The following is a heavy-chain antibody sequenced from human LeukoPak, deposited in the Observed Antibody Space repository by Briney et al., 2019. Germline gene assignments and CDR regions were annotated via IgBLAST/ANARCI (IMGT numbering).Heavy chain of an antibody. V-gene: IGHV3-7*01. Sequence: GGSLRLSCAASGFTFSSYWMSWVRQAPGKGLEWVANIKQDGSEKYYVDSVKGRFTISRDNAKNSLYLQMNSLRAEDTAVYYCARDHRNWNDEGSSAFDIWGQGTMVTVSS. D-gene: IGHD1-1*01. J-gene: IGHJ3*02. CDR2: IKQDGSEK. CDR3: ARDHRNWNDEGSSAFDI. CDR1: GFTFSSYW.